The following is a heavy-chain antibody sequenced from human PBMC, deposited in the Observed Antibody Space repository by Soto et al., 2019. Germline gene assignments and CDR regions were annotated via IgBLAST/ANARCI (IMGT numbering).Heavy chain of an antibody. D-gene: IGHD4-17*01. Sequence: SETLSLTCTVPGGSVNIGTYYWSWIRQPPGKGLEWIGFIHYSGSTNYNPSLKGRVTMTTDTSTSTVYMELRSLRSDDTAVYYCARRDYGDSALWFDPWGQGTLVTVSS. V-gene: IGHV4-61*01. CDR2: IHYSGST. CDR1: GGSVNIGTYY. CDR3: ARRDYGDSALWFDP. J-gene: IGHJ5*02.